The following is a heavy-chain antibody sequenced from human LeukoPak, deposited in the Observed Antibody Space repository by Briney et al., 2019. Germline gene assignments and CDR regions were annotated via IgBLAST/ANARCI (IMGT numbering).Heavy chain of an antibody. J-gene: IGHJ6*02. V-gene: IGHV4-59*01. CDR1: GGSISSYY. CDR2: IYYSGST. CDR3: ARDRGSSSWYGDYYYYGMDV. Sequence: SETLSLTCTVSGGSISSYYCSWIRQPPGKGLEWIGYIYYSGSTNYNPSLKSRVTISVDASKNQFSLKLSSVTAADTAVYYCARDRGSSSWYGDYYYYGMDVWGQGTTVTVSS. D-gene: IGHD6-13*01.